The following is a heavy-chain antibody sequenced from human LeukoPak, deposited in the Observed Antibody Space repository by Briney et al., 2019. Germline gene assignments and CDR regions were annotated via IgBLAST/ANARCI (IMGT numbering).Heavy chain of an antibody. CDR2: ISAYNGNK. V-gene: IGHV1-18*01. D-gene: IGHD1-26*01. Sequence: ASVKVSCKASGYTFTSYGISWVRQAPGQGREWMRWISAYNGNKKYAQKLQGRVTMTTDTSTSTAYMELRSLRSDDTAVYYCARVVGVTEEGNWFDPWGQGTLVTVSS. CDR3: ARVVGVTEEGNWFDP. CDR1: GYTFTSYG. J-gene: IGHJ5*02.